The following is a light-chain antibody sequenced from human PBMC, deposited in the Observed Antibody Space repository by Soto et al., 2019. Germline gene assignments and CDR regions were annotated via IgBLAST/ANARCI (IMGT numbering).Light chain of an antibody. CDR2: GAS. CDR1: QSVSSN. J-gene: IGKJ1*01. Sequence: EIVMTQSPATLSVSPGERATLSCRASQSVSSNLAWYQQKPGQAPRLLIYGASTRATGIPARFSGSGSGTEFTLTISSLQSEDFAVYYCQQYNNRWTFGRGTKVDIK. CDR3: QQYNNRWT. V-gene: IGKV3-15*01.